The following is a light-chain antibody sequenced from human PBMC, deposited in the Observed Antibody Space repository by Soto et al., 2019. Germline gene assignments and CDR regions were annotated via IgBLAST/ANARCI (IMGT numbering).Light chain of an antibody. Sequence: DIQMTQSPSSLSASVGDRVTITCRASRSISSYLNWYQQKPGKAPKLLIYAASSLQSGAPSKFSGSGSGADFTLTISSLQAEDFATYYCQQTYSIPLTFGGGTKVEIK. CDR3: QQTYSIPLT. J-gene: IGKJ4*01. V-gene: IGKV1-39*01. CDR2: AAS. CDR1: RSISSY.